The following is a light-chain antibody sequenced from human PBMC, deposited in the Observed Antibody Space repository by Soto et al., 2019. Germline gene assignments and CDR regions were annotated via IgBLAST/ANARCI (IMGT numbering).Light chain of an antibody. V-gene: IGKV3-20*01. CDR1: QSVSNNY. Sequence: EIVLTQSPGTLSLSPGERATLSCRASQSVSNNYLAWYQQKPGQAPRLLIYGASNRATGIPDRFSGSGSGTDFALTISRLEPEDFAVYSCQQYGGSRMYTFGQGTKLEIK. CDR2: GAS. CDR3: QQYGGSRMYT. J-gene: IGKJ2*01.